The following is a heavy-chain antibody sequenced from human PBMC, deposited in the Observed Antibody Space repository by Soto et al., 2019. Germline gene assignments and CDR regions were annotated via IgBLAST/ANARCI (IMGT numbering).Heavy chain of an antibody. CDR2: IKSDGSWA. J-gene: IGHJ4*02. Sequence: EVQLVESGGGLVQPGGSLRLSCTASGFTFSSYWMHWVRQAPGKGLEWVSRIKSDGSWALYAVSMEGRLPISRDNAKNTLYLQMNRLRAEDTAVYYGVRGDGDYYDGNGYLGRHWGQGTLVTVSS. D-gene: IGHD3-22*01. CDR1: GFTFSSYW. V-gene: IGHV3-74*01. CDR3: VRGDGDYYDGNGYLGRH.